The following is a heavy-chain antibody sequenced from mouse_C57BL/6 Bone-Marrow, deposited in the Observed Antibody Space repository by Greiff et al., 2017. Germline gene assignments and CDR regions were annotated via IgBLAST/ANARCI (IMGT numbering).Heavy chain of an antibody. CDR3: ARLEGWFAY. Sequence: EVQRVESGGDLVKPGGSLKLSCAASGFTFSSYGMSWVRQTPDKRLEWVATISSGGSYTYSPDSVKGRFTISRDNAKNTLYLQMSSQKSEDTTMYYCARLEGWFAYWGQGTLVTVSA. V-gene: IGHV5-6*01. J-gene: IGHJ3*01. CDR1: GFTFSSYG. CDR2: ISSGGSYT.